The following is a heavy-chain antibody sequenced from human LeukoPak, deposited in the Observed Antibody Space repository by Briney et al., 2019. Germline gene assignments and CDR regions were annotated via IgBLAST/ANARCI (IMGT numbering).Heavy chain of an antibody. CDR2: ISGSGAST. V-gene: IGHV3-23*01. Sequence: GGSLRLSCAASGFTFSSDAMNWVRQAPGKGLEWVSGISGSGASTYYADSVKGRFTISRDNSKNTLYLQVNSLRAEDTAAYYCAKDMEEVSWFDPWGQGTLVTVSS. CDR1: GFTFSSDA. J-gene: IGHJ5*02. CDR3: AKDMEEVSWFDP. D-gene: IGHD3-10*01.